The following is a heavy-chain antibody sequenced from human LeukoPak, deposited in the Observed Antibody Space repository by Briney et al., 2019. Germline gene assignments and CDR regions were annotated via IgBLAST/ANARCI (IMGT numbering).Heavy chain of an antibody. CDR2: IYYSGST. CDR1: GGSISSSSYY. Sequence: SETLSLTCTVSGGSISSSSYYWGWIRQPPGKGLEWIGSIYYSGSTYYNPSLKSRVTISVDTSKNQFSLKLSSVTAADTAVYYCARRHGYSYGNYYYYYMDVWGKGTTVTVSS. J-gene: IGHJ6*03. D-gene: IGHD5-18*01. CDR3: ARRHGYSYGNYYYYYMDV. V-gene: IGHV4-39*07.